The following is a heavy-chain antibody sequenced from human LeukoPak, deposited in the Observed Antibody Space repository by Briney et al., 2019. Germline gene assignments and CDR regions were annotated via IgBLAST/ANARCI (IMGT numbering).Heavy chain of an antibody. D-gene: IGHD4-11*01. J-gene: IGHJ4*02. CDR1: GFTFSNYA. Sequence: GGSLRLPCAASGFTFSNYAMNWVRQAPGKGLEWVSTISGSGGSTYYADSVKGRFTISRDNSKNMLYLQMNSLRAEDTAVYCCAKDLLTTVTTASHWGQGTLVTVSS. CDR3: AKDLLTTVTTASH. CDR2: ISGSGGST. V-gene: IGHV3-23*01.